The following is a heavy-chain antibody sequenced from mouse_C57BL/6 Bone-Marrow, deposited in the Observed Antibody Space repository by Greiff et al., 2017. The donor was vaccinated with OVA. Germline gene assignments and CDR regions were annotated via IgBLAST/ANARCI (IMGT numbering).Heavy chain of an antibody. CDR3: ARYYYGSSYVTY. V-gene: IGHV1-55*01. CDR1: GYTFTSYW. D-gene: IGHD1-1*01. Sequence: VQLKQPGAELVKPGASVKMSCKASGYTFTSYWITWVKQRPGQGLEWIGDIYPGSGSTNYNEKFKSKATLTVDTSSSTAYMQLSSLTSEDSAVYYCARYYYGSSYVTYWGQGTLVTVSA. CDR2: IYPGSGST. J-gene: IGHJ3*01.